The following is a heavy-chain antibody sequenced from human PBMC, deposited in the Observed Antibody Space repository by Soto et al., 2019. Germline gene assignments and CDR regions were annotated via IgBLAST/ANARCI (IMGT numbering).Heavy chain of an antibody. D-gene: IGHD2-21*02. CDR1: GVSVRSYT. J-gene: IGHJ4*02. CDR2: VFSSVSA. Sequence: SETLSLTCIVSGVSVRSYTWSWVRQPGNKGLEWIGRVFSSVSATYNPSLKSRVSISMDTPENRISLKLDSVTAADAGVYFCARDGMTTGDTWGPGTLVTVSS. V-gene: IGHV4-4*07. CDR3: ARDGMTTGDT.